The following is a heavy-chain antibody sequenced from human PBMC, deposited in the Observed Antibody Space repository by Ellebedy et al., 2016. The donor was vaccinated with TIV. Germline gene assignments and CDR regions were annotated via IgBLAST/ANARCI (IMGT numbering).Heavy chain of an antibody. V-gene: IGHV4-59*01. CDR3: ARDSKNGWAFDI. CDR2: IYYTGSA. CDR1: SGSISGYY. Sequence: SETLSLTCTVSSGSISGYYWTWIRQPPGKGLEWIGYIYYTGSADYSPSLKSRVTMAVDRSRNQISLKLNSVTAADTAIYYCARDSKNGWAFDIWGQGTMVTVSP. J-gene: IGHJ3*02. D-gene: IGHD1-1*01.